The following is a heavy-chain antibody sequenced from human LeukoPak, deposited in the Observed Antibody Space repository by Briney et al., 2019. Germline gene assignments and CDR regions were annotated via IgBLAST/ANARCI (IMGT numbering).Heavy chain of an antibody. CDR3: ARDRFGRSIDY. J-gene: IGHJ4*02. CDR1: GFTFSSYA. Sequence: PGGSLRLSCAASGFTFSSYAMSWVRQAPGKGLEWVAVISYDGSNKYYADSVKGRFTISRDSSKNTLYLQMNSLRAEDTAVYYCARDRFGRSIDYWGQGTLVTVSS. V-gene: IGHV3-30-3*01. D-gene: IGHD3-10*01. CDR2: ISYDGSNK.